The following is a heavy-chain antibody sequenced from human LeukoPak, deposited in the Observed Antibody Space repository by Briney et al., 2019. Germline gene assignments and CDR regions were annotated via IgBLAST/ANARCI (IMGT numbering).Heavy chain of an antibody. CDR1: GFTFSAYA. Sequence: PGGSLRLSCTASGFTFSAYAMMWVRQVPGKGPEWVSAIRGGGTSEFYADSVKGRFRISRDNSKDTLFLQMNSLRAEDTAVYYCARDPNGDYIGAFDMWGPGTMVTVSS. CDR3: ARDPNGDYIGAFDM. CDR2: IRGGGTSE. J-gene: IGHJ3*02. V-gene: IGHV3-23*01. D-gene: IGHD4-17*01.